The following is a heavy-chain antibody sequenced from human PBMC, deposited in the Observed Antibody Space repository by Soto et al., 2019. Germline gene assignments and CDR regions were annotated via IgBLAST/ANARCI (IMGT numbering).Heavy chain of an antibody. CDR1: GGSVSDNTYY. CDR2: VYYSGTT. D-gene: IGHD4-17*01. V-gene: IGHV4-61*01. J-gene: IGHJ4*02. CDR3: ARTTAVPNTLRSRSFFEY. Sequence: XETLSLPFAVSGGSVSDNTYYWSWIRQPPGKILEWIVYVYYSGTTNYNPSLKSRVTISVDLSKNRFSLRLSSVTNADTALYYCARTTAVPNTLRSRSFFEYWGQGTLVT.